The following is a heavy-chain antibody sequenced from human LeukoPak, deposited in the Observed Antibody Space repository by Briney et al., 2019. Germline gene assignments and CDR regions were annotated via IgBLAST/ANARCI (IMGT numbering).Heavy chain of an antibody. CDR2: ILYDGSNK. D-gene: IGHD2-15*01. CDR1: GFTFRSYV. Sequence: GRSLRLSCAASGFTFRSYVMHCGPEAPGKGLEWGAVILYDGSNKYYADSVKGRFTISRDNSQNTLYLQMHSLRAEDTAVYYCARDTGYCSGGSCYSLNWYFDLWGRGTLVTVSS. V-gene: IGHV3-33*01. J-gene: IGHJ2*01. CDR3: ARDTGYCSGGSCYSLNWYFDL.